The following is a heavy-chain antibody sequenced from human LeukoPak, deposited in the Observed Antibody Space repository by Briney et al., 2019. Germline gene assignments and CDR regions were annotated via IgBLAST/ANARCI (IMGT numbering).Heavy chain of an antibody. J-gene: IGHJ4*02. CDR3: AKDGDYGGSEGIDY. CDR2: ISGSGGST. Sequence: GGSLRLSCAASGFTFSSYAMSWVRQAPGKGLEWVSAISGSGGSTYYADSVKGRFTISRDNSKNTLYLHVNSLRAEDTAVYYCAKDGDYGGSEGIDYWGQGTLVTVSS. V-gene: IGHV3-23*01. CDR1: GFTFSSYA. D-gene: IGHD1-26*01.